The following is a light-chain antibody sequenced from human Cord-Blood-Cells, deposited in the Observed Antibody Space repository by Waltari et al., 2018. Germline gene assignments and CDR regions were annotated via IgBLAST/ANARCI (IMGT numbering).Light chain of an antibody. Sequence: SYVLTQPPSVSVAPGKTARITCGGNNIGSKSVHWYQQKPGQAPVLVIYYDSDRPSGIPERFSGSNSGNTATLTISRVEAGEKADYYCQVWDSSSDHRGVFGTGTKVTVL. CDR1: NIGSKS. CDR3: QVWDSSSDHRGV. CDR2: YDS. V-gene: IGLV3-21*04. J-gene: IGLJ1*01.